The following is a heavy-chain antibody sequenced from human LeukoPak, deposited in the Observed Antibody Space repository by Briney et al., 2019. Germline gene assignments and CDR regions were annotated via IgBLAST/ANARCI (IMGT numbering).Heavy chain of an antibody. CDR2: IYPGDSDT. CDR3: ARFLYDSSGYYYGGIDY. J-gene: IGHJ4*02. V-gene: IGHV5-51*01. Sequence: GESLKISCKGSGYSFTSYWIGWVRQMPGKGLEWMGIIYPGDSDTRYSPSFQGQVTISADKSISTAYLQWSSLKASDTAMYYCARFLYDSSGYYYGGIDYWGQGTLVTVSS. D-gene: IGHD3-22*01. CDR1: GYSFTSYW.